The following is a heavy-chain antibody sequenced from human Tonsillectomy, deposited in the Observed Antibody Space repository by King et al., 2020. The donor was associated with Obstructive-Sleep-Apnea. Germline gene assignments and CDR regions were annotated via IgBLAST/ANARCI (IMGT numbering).Heavy chain of an antibody. CDR2: ISYSGNTNYNSYSGTT. CDR3: AGVGVDYDILTGQNRHRDWFDR. J-gene: IGHJ5*02. V-gene: IGHV4-59*01. CDR1: GGSISSYH. Sequence: HVQLQESGPGLVKPSETLSLSCTVSGGSISSYHWSWIRQPPGKGLEWIGYISYSGNTNYNSYSGTTNYNPSLKSRVTISVETSKNQFSLKLSSVTAADTAVYYCAGVGVDYDILTGQNRHRDWFDRWGQGTLVTVSS. D-gene: IGHD3-9*01.